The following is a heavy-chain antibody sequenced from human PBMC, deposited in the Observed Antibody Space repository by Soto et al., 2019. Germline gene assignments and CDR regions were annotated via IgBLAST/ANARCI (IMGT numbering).Heavy chain of an antibody. V-gene: IGHV4-34*01. CDR3: ARSFRGVSLD. CDR2: INHSGST. CDR1: GGSFSGYY. D-gene: IGHD3-10*01. J-gene: IGHJ4*02. Sequence: PSETLSLTCAVYGGSFSGYYWSWIRQPPGKGLEWIGEINHSGSTNYNPSLKSRVTISIDTSENQFSLTLRSVTAADTAIYYCARSFRGVSLDWGQGTLVTVSS.